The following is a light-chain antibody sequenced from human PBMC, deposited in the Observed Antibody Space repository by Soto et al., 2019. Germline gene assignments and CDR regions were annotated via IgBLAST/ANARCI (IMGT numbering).Light chain of an antibody. CDR2: DNN. V-gene: IGLV1-40*01. CDR1: SSNIGAGYD. Sequence: QSVLTQPPSMSGAPGQRVTISCTGSSSNIGAGYDVHWYQQHPGTAPKVLIFDNNSRPSGVPDRFSGSKSDTSASLAITGLQAEDEADYYCQSFDTSLSGFVVFGGGTKLTVL. CDR3: QSFDTSLSGFVV. J-gene: IGLJ2*01.